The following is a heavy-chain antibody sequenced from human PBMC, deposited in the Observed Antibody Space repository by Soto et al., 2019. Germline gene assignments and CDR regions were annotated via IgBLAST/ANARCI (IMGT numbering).Heavy chain of an antibody. CDR3: ARGGGSGWHGDWFDP. V-gene: IGHV1-2*02. CDR2: TNPNSDGA. CDR1: GYTFTDYY. Sequence: QVHLVQSEAEVKKPGASVRVSRKASGYTFTDYYIHWVRQAPGQGLEWMGWTNPNSDGAHYAQKFQGRVTMTRDKSTRTLYMEVNRLRSDDTAVYFCARGGGSGWHGDWFDPWGQGTLVTVSS. J-gene: IGHJ5*02. D-gene: IGHD6-19*01.